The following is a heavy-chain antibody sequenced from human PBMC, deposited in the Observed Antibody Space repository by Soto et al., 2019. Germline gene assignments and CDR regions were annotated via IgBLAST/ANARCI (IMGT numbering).Heavy chain of an antibody. CDR3: VRTTAVPKSLRSRYFFDY. D-gene: IGHD4-17*01. CDR1: GGSVSDRTYY. J-gene: IGHJ4*02. CDR2: VYYSGTP. V-gene: IGHV4-61*01. Sequence: SETLSLTCSVSGGSVSDRTYYWSWIRQPPGKRLEWIGYVYYSGTPNYHPSLRTRVTISVDLSKTRFSLRLTSVTTAGTALYYCVRTTAVPKSLRSRYFFDYWGQGTLVTVPS.